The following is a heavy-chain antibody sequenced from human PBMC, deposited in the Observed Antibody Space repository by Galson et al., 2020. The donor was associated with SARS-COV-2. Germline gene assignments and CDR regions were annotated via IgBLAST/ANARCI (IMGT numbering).Heavy chain of an antibody. V-gene: IGHV4-4*07. CDR3: ARVLMGVYGDPRFDY. D-gene: IGHD4-17*01. J-gene: IGHJ4*02. CDR2: IHSSGGSNY. Sequence: SETLSLTCTVSGGSIDSYYWSWIRRPAGGQMEWIGRIHSSGGSNYNYNPSLKSRVTMSVDTSTNQFSLRLSSVTAADTAIYYCARVLMGVYGDPRFDYWGEGTLITVSS. CDR1: GGSIDSYY.